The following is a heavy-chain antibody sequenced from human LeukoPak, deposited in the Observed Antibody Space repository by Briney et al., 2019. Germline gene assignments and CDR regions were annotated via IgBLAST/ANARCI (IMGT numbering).Heavy chain of an antibody. D-gene: IGHD3-22*01. J-gene: IGHJ4*02. CDR1: GGSISSYY. Sequence: PSETLSLTCTVSGGSISSYYWSWIRQPAGKGLEWIGYIYYSGSTNYNPSLKSRVTISVDTSKNQFSLKLSSVTAADTAVYYCARGPYDSSGYYPDYWGQGTLVTVSS. CDR2: IYYSGST. CDR3: ARGPYDSSGYYPDY. V-gene: IGHV4-59*01.